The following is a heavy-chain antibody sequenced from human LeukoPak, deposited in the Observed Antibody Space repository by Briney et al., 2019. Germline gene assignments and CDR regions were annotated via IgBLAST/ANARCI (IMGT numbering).Heavy chain of an antibody. CDR3: VRVKGTYFDF. D-gene: IGHD1-1*01. J-gene: IGHJ4*02. CDR2: ISASGSDI. Sequence: GGSLRLSCAASGFPFSSYSMNWVRQAPGKGLEWVSYISASGSDIYYLDSVKGRFTVSRDNAMNSLFLQMDRPRAEDTAVYYCVRVKGTYFDFWGQGTLVTVSS. CDR1: GFPFSSYS. V-gene: IGHV3-48*01.